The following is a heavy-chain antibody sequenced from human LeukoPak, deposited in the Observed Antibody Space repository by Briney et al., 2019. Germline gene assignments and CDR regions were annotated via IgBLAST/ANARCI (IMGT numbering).Heavy chain of an antibody. D-gene: IGHD6-13*01. CDR1: GFTFSTYA. Sequence: GGSLRLSCAASGFTFSTYAMSSVRQAPGKGLEWVSAISGSGGSTYYADSVKGRFTISRDNSKNTLYLQMNSLRAEDTAVYYCAKDRESSSWYSYYFDYWGQGTLVTVSS. CDR3: AKDRESSSWYSYYFDY. CDR2: ISGSGGST. J-gene: IGHJ4*02. V-gene: IGHV3-23*01.